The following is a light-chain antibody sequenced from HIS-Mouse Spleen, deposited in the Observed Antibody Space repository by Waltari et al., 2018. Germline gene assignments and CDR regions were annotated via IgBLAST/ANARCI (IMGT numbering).Light chain of an antibody. CDR1: ALPKKY. CDR2: EDS. J-gene: IGLJ2*01. Sequence: SYELTQPPSVSVSTGQTARITCSGDALPKKYFYWYQQKSGQAPVLVIYEDSKRPSGIPGRFSGSSSGTMATLTISGAQVEDEADYYCYSTDSSGNHRVFGGGTKLTVL. CDR3: YSTDSSGNHRV. V-gene: IGLV3-10*01.